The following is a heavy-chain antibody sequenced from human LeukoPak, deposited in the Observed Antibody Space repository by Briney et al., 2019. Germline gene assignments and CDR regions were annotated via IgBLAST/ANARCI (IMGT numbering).Heavy chain of an antibody. CDR1: EFPFNKTW. CDR3: VRHNYGYDY. D-gene: IGHD5-18*01. Sequence: GGSRSPSWQAPEFPFNKTWMPWFGQAPGEGPVWVAHILNDGGSTSYADSVKGRFIISRDNAKNTLSLQMNSLRAEDTAVYYCVRHNYGYDYWGQGTPVTVSS. CDR2: ILNDGGST. V-gene: IGHV3-74*01. J-gene: IGHJ4*02.